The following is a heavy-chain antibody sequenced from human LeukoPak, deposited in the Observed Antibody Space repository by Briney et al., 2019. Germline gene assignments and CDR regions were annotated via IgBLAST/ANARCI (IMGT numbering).Heavy chain of an antibody. CDR2: ISPSGNT. CDR1: GGSFTIYS. Sequence: SETLSLTCAVYGGSFTIYSLTWIRQPPGKRLEWVGEISPSGNTQYNPSLKSRVTISLDASKSQFYLKLNSVTAADTAVYYCARRVRSADYRLDYWGQGTLVTVSS. D-gene: IGHD4-11*01. CDR3: ARRVRSADYRLDY. V-gene: IGHV4-34*01. J-gene: IGHJ4*02.